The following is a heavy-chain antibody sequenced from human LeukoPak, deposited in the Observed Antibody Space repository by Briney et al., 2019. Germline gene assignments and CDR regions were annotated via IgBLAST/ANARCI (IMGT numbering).Heavy chain of an antibody. CDR2: INSRSSYV. CDR1: GFTFSSYS. Sequence: GGSLRLSCAASGFTFSSYSMNWVRQAPGKGLEWVSSINSRSSYVYYADSVKGRFTISRDNAKNSLYLQMNGLRAEDTAVYYCARGPTMKMDVWGKGTTVTVSS. J-gene: IGHJ6*04. CDR3: ARGPTMKMDV. D-gene: IGHD3-22*01. V-gene: IGHV3-21*01.